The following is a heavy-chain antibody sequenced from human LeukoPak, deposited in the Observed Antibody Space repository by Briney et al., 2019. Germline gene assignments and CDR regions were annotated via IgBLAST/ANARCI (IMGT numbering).Heavy chain of an antibody. V-gene: IGHV4-4*07. CDR2: IHTSGST. D-gene: IGHD3-10*01. Sequence: SETLSLTCTVSGGSISSYYWSWIRQPAGRGLEWIGRIHTSGSTNYNPSLKSRVTISVDTSKNQFSLKLSSVTAADTAVYYCARVGPGRGYGSGPDFDYWGQGTLVTVSS. CDR3: ARVGPGRGYGSGPDFDY. CDR1: GGSISSYY. J-gene: IGHJ4*02.